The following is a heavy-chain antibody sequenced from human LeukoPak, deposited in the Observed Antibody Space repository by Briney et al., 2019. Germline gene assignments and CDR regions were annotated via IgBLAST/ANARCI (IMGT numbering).Heavy chain of an antibody. V-gene: IGHV1-69*02. CDR3: ARAMTGRQLDV. CDR2: IIPVLNIS. Sequence: SVKVSCKTSGDTFTSHIFSWVRQAPGQGLEWMGRIIPVLNISNYSQQFQGRVTITADKSTDTVYMALSNLTSADTAIYFCARAMTGRQLDVWGQGTAVAVSS. D-gene: IGHD3-9*01. J-gene: IGHJ6*02. CDR1: GDTFTSHI.